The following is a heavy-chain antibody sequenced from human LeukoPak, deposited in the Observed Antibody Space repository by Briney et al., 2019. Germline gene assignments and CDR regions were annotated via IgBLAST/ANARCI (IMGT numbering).Heavy chain of an antibody. CDR2: IYYSGST. Sequence: SETLSLTCTVSGGSISSSSYYWGWIRQPPGKGLEWIGYIYYSGSTNYNPSLKSRVTISVDTSKNQFSLKLSSVTAADTAVYYCARGQRGYSYGYHAFDIWGQGTMVTVSS. V-gene: IGHV4-61*05. D-gene: IGHD5-18*01. CDR1: GGSISSSSYY. CDR3: ARGQRGYSYGYHAFDI. J-gene: IGHJ3*02.